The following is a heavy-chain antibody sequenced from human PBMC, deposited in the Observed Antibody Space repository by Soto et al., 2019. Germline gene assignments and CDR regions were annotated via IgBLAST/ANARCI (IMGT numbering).Heavy chain of an antibody. D-gene: IGHD3-10*01. V-gene: IGHV3-43D*04. CDR1: GFTFDDYA. CDR3: EKDLRIMVRGGKYSGMDV. J-gene: IGHJ6*02. CDR2: ISWDGGST. Sequence: QPGWSLRLSCAASGFTFDDYAMHWVRQAPGKGLEWVSLISWDGGSTYYADSVKGRFTISRDNSKNSLYLQMNSLRAEDTALYYCEKDLRIMVRGGKYSGMDVWCQGTTVTVSS.